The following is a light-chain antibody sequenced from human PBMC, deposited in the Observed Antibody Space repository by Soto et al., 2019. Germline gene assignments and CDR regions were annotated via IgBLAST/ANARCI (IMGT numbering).Light chain of an antibody. V-gene: IGKV3-15*01. CDR1: QGISRK. CDR2: GAS. J-gene: IGKJ4*01. CDR3: LQYHTWPLA. Sequence: IVMTQSPATLTVAPGGGGTFSSRASQGISRKVAWYQHKPGQAPRLLISGASTGATGIPARFSGSGSGTECTLTISSLQSEDGAIYYWLQYHTWPLAFGGGPRWIS.